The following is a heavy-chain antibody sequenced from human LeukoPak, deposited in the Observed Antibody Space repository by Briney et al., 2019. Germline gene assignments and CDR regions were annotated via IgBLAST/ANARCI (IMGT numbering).Heavy chain of an antibody. CDR3: AKDITVYGDYVGGYFDY. V-gene: IGHV3-9*01. CDR2: ISWNSGSI. Sequence: PGRSLRLSCAASGFTFDDYAMHWVRQAPGKGLEWVSGISWNSGSIGYADSVKGRFTISRDNAKNSLYLQMNSLRAEDTALYYCAKDITVYGDYVGGYFDYWGQGTLVTVSS. J-gene: IGHJ4*02. CDR1: GFTFDDYA. D-gene: IGHD4-17*01.